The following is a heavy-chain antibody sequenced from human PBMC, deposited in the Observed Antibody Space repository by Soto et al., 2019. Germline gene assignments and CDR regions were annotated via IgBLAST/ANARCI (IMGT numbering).Heavy chain of an antibody. Sequence: GWSVRKSVAAAGCVDGVGWSSCVNQAPGKGLEWVANINQDGSEKYYVDSVKGRFTISRDNAKNSLFLQMNSLRAEDTALYYCAISSPIQRGSYWGQGTPVTVSS. CDR1: GCVDGVGW. J-gene: IGHJ4*02. CDR2: INQDGSEK. D-gene: IGHD6-13*01. V-gene: IGHV3-7*02. CDR3: AISSPIQRGSY.